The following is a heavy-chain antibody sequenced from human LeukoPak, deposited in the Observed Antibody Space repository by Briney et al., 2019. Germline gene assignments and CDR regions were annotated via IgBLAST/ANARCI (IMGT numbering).Heavy chain of an antibody. CDR1: GYTFSDCN. D-gene: IGHD3-10*01. J-gene: IGHJ4*02. V-gene: IGHV1-2*02. CDR3: ACASGTYYNGNYFDY. CDR2: INANSGGT. Sequence: ASVKVSCKASGYTFSDCNMHWVRQAPGQGPEWMGWINANSGGTNYAQKFQGRVTMTRDASISTAYMELSRLSSDDTAVYYCACASGTYYNGNYFDYWGQGTLVTVSS.